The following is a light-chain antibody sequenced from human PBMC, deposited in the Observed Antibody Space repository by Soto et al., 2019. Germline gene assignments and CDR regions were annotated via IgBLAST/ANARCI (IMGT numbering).Light chain of an antibody. CDR2: GVS. V-gene: IGKV3-20*01. J-gene: IGKJ1*01. CDR1: QSVSSNY. CDR3: HQYGGSPRT. Sequence: EIVLTQSPGTLSLSPGERATLFCRASQSVSSNYLNWFQQKPGQAPRLLICGVSSRATGIPDRFSGSGAGTDFTLTISRLEPEDFAVYYCHQYGGSPRTFGQGTKVEIK.